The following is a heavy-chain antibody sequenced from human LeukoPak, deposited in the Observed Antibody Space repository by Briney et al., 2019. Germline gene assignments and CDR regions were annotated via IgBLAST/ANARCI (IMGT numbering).Heavy chain of an antibody. CDR3: ARVLLWFGELSAGGMDV. CDR1: GGSFSGYY. CDR2: INHSGST. V-gene: IGHV4-34*01. Sequence: SETLSLTCAVYGGSFSGYYWSWIRQPPGKGLEWIGEINHSGSTNYNPSLKSRVTISVDKSKNQFSLKLSSVTAADTAVYYCARVLLWFGELSAGGMDVWGQGTTVTVSS. D-gene: IGHD3-10*01. J-gene: IGHJ6*02.